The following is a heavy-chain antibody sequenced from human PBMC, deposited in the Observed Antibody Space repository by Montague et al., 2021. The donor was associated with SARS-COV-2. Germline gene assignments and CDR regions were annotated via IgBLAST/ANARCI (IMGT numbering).Heavy chain of an antibody. V-gene: IGHV3-7*01. D-gene: IGHD3-10*01. Sequence: SLRLSCAASGFTFSNYWMSWVRQAPGKGLEWVANIKQDGSDQYYVGSVRGRFTISRDNAKNSLDLQLNSLRVEDTAVYFCASEKLGFSGGSYGMDVWGQGTTVTVSS. J-gene: IGHJ6*02. CDR2: IKQDGSDQ. CDR1: GFTFSNYW. CDR3: ASEKLGFSGGSYGMDV.